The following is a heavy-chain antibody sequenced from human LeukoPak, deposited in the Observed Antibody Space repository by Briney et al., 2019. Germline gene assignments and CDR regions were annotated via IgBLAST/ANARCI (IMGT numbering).Heavy chain of an antibody. CDR3: VSFYETY. V-gene: IGHV3-74*01. D-gene: IGHD2-2*01. J-gene: IGHJ4*02. CDR1: GNYW. CDR2: INSDGSWT. Sequence: GGSLRLSCAASGNYWMHWVRQAPGKGLVWVSHINSDGSWTSYADSVKGRYTISKDNAKNTVYLQMNNLRAEDTAVYYCVSFYETYWGRGTLVTVSS.